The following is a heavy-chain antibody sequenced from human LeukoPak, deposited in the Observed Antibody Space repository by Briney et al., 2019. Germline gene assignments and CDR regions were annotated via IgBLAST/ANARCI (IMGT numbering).Heavy chain of an antibody. CDR3: ARDLNYFDY. V-gene: IGHV3-21*01. Sequence: GGSLRLSCAASAFSFSNYNMNWVRQAPGKGLEWVSSITSSGSYIYYADSVKGRFTISRDNAKNSLYLQMNSLRAEDTTVYYCARDLNYFDYWGQGTLVTVSS. CDR1: AFSFSNYN. J-gene: IGHJ4*02. CDR2: ITSSGSYI.